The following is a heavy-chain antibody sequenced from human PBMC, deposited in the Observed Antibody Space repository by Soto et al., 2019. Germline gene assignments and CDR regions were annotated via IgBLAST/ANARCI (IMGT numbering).Heavy chain of an antibody. D-gene: IGHD6-6*01. CDR3: ARSARASIAARP. Sequence: ASVKVSCKASGYTFTGYYMHWVRQATGQGLEWMGWINPNSGGTNYAQKFQGRVTMTRDTSISTAYMELSRLRSDDTAVYYCARSARASIAARPWGQGTLVTVSS. J-gene: IGHJ5*02. V-gene: IGHV1-2*02. CDR2: INPNSGGT. CDR1: GYTFTGYY.